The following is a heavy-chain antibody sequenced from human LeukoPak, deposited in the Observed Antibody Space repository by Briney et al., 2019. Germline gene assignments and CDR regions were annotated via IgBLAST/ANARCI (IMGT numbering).Heavy chain of an antibody. J-gene: IGHJ3*02. Sequence: GGSLRLSCAASGFTISSNYMSWVRQAPGKGLEWVSVIYSGGSTYYADSVKGRFTISRDNSKNTLYLQMNRLRAEDTAVYYCARDTPTGNAFDIWGHGTMVTVSS. V-gene: IGHV3-66*02. D-gene: IGHD5-18*01. CDR2: IYSGGST. CDR3: ARDTPTGNAFDI. CDR1: GFTISSNY.